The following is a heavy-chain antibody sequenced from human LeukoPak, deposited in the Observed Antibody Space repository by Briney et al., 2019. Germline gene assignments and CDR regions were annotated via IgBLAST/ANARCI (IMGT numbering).Heavy chain of an antibody. CDR1: GGLISSYY. CDR2: IYYSGSN. CDR3: ARSTVVTTTALYYFDY. V-gene: IGHV4-59*08. D-gene: IGHD4-23*01. J-gene: IGHJ4*02. Sequence: SQTMSLTCTVSGGLISSYYWSWIRQPPGKGLEWIGYIYYSGSNNYNPSRKSRVTTSVDTSKSQFSLKLSSVTAADTAVYYCARSTVVTTTALYYFDYWGQGTLVTVSS.